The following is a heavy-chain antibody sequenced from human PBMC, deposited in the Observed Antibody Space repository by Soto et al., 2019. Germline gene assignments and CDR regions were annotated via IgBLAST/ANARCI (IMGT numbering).Heavy chain of an antibody. D-gene: IGHD6-13*01. Sequence: QPGGSLRLSCAASGFTFSSYGMHWVRQAPGKGLEWVAVIWYDGSNKYYADSVKGRSTISRDNSKNTLYLQMNSRRAEDTAVYYCARDFLYAAAARISRGYWQQGTLVTVAS. CDR2: IWYDGSNK. CDR3: ARDFLYAAAARISRGY. V-gene: IGHV3-33*01. CDR1: GFTFSSYG. J-gene: IGHJ4*02.